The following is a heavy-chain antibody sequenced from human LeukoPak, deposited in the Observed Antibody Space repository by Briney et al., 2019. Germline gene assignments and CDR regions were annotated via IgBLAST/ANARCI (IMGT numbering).Heavy chain of an antibody. CDR3: ATGYTSGTRIDY. D-gene: IGHD6-19*01. V-gene: IGHV3-21*01. Sequence: GGSLRLSCAASGFTFSAFSMNWVRQAPGKGLEWVSAISSSNSDIYYTDSVKGRFTISRDNANNFLYLQVSSLRAEDTAVYYCATGYTSGTRIDYWGQGTLVSVSP. J-gene: IGHJ4*02. CDR2: ISSSNSDI. CDR1: GFTFSAFS.